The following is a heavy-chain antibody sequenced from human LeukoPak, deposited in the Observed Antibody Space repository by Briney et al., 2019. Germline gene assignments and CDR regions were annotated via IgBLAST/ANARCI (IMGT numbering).Heavy chain of an antibody. Sequence: APVKVSCKASGYTFTSYDINWVQQATGRGLEWMGWMNPNSGNTGYAQKFQGRVTITRNTSISTAYMELSSLRSEDTAVYYCAVHPRPSGSYPSGWGQGTLVTVSS. J-gene: IGHJ4*02. CDR3: AVHPRPSGSYPSG. CDR1: GYTFTSYD. D-gene: IGHD1-26*01. CDR2: MNPNSGNT. V-gene: IGHV1-8*03.